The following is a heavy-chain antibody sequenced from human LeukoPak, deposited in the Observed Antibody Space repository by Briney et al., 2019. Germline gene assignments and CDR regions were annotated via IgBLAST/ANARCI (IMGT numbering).Heavy chain of an antibody. CDR2: IYYSGST. CDR3: TRGGELMNF. J-gene: IGHJ4*02. D-gene: IGHD1-26*01. CDR1: GGSISSYY. V-gene: IGHV4-59*08. Sequence: TSETLSLTCTVSGGSISSYYWSWIRQPPGKGLEWIGYIYYSGSTNYNPSLKSRVTISIDASKNQFSLRLSSVTAADTAVYYCTRGGELMNFWGQGTLVTVSS.